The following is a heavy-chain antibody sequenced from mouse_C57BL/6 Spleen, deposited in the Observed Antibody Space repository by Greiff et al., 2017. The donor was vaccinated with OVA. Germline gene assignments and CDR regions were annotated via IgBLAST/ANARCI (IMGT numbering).Heavy chain of an antibody. CDR1: GYTFTTYH. CDR2: FHPYNDDT. V-gene: IGHV1-47*01. Sequence: QVQLQQSGAELVKPGASVKMSCKASGYTFTTYHIDWVKQSHGKSLEWIGNFHPYNDDTKYNEKFKGKATLTVDKTSSTVYLELSRVTSDDSAVYDCARRITPVDTALDYWGQGTTLTVSS. CDR3: ARRITPVDTALDY. D-gene: IGHD1-1*01. J-gene: IGHJ2*01.